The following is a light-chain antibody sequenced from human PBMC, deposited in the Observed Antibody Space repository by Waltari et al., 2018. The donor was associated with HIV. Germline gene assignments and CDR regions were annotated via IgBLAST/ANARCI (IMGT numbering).Light chain of an antibody. CDR2: RND. Sequence: QSVLTQSPSASGTPGQRVTISCSGSSSNIGINLVYWYQQVPGTAPKLVIHRNDQRPSGVPDRLSGSKSGTSASLAISGLRSENEADYYCAAWDDSLSDDVFGIGTTVTVL. J-gene: IGLJ1*01. V-gene: IGLV1-47*01. CDR1: SSNIGINL. CDR3: AAWDDSLSDDV.